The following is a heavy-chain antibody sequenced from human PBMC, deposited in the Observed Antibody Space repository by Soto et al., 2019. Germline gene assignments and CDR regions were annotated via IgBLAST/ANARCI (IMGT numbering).Heavy chain of an antibody. CDR1: GFTFGDYA. V-gene: IGHV3-49*03. Sequence: GGSLRLSCTASGFTFGDYAMSWFRQAPGKGLEWVGFIRSKAYGGTTEYAASVKGRFTISRDDSKSIAYLQMNSLKTEDTAVYYCTTVNWTSYMIVVVDNAFDIWGQGTMVTVSS. CDR2: IRSKAYGGTT. D-gene: IGHD3-22*01. J-gene: IGHJ3*02. CDR3: TTVNWTSYMIVVVDNAFDI.